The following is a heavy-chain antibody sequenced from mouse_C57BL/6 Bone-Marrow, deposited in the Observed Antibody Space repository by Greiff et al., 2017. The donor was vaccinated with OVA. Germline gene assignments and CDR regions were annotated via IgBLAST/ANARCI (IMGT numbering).Heavy chain of an antibody. CDR1: GYTFTSYW. Sequence: QVQLQQPGAELVKPGASVKMSCKASGYTFTSYWITWVKQRPGQGLEWIGDIYPGSGSTNYNEKFKSKATLTVETSSSTAYMQLSSLTSEDSAVYYCGGYDYGFAYWGQGTLVTVSA. D-gene: IGHD2-4*01. V-gene: IGHV1-55*01. J-gene: IGHJ3*01. CDR3: GGYDYGFAY. CDR2: IYPGSGST.